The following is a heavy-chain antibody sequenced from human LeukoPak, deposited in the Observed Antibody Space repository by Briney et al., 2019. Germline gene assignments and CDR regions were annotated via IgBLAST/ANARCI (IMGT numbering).Heavy chain of an antibody. D-gene: IGHD3-22*01. J-gene: IGHJ4*02. CDR2: ISSSGHYI. CDR3: ARNPYYYDTSGHFDY. Sequence: GGSLRLSCAASGFTFSSYSMNWVRQAPGEGLEWVSSISSSGHYIYYADSVKGRFTISRDNAKNSLFLQMNSLRAEDMAVYYCARNPYYYDTSGHFDYWGKGTLVTVSS. CDR1: GFTFSSYS. V-gene: IGHV3-21*01.